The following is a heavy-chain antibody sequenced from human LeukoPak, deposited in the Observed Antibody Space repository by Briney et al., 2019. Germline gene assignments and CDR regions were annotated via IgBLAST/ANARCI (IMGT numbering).Heavy chain of an antibody. CDR3: TTSLWELLPAFDI. V-gene: IGHV3-15*01. Sequence: AGGSLRLSCAASGFTFSNAWMSWVRQAPGKGLEWVGRIKSKTDVGITDYAAPVKGRFTISRDDSKNTLYLQMNSLKTEDTAVYYCTTSLWELLPAFDIWGQGTMVTVSS. D-gene: IGHD1-26*01. CDR1: GFTFSNAW. J-gene: IGHJ3*02. CDR2: IKSKTDVGIT.